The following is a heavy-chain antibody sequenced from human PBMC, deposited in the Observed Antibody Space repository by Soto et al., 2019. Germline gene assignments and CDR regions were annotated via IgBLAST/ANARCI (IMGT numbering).Heavy chain of an antibody. CDR2: VHISGHS. Sequence: SETLSLTCTLSGGSVRAPDWWNWVRQSPDKGLEWIAEVHISGHSNYNPSLRSRVSVSIDSSKNQFYLNLNSVTAADTAIYYCARVRQGCSANNCYFDPWGQGAQVTVSS. J-gene: IGHJ5*01. CDR1: GGSVRAPDW. V-gene: IGHV4-4*02. CDR3: ARVRQGCSANNCYFDP. D-gene: IGHD1-1*01.